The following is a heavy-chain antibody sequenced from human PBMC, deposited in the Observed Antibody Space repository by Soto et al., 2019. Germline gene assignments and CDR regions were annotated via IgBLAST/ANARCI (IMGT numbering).Heavy chain of an antibody. CDR2: VSYGGST. CDR1: ADSISSSDYY. D-gene: IGHD2-15*01. J-gene: IGHJ5*02. V-gene: IGHV4-39*01. CDR3: ARTDIGNWFDP. Sequence: SATLSLTCTASADSISSSDYYWGWIRQPPGKGLEWIGSVSYGGSTYYNPSLKSRVTISVDTSRNQFSLKLSSVTAADTAVYYCARTDIGNWFDPWGQGTLVTVSS.